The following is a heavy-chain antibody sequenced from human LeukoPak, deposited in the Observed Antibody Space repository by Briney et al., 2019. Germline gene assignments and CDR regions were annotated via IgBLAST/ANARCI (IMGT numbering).Heavy chain of an antibody. CDR3: ARDPALIAAAGTLSDV. V-gene: IGHV3-23*01. CDR2: ISGSGGST. CDR1: GFTFSSYA. J-gene: IGHJ4*02. Sequence: PGGSLRLSCAASGFTFSSYAMSWVRQAPGKGLEWVSAISGSGGSTYYADSVKGRFTISRDNSKNTLYLQMNSLRAEDTAVYYCARDPALIAAAGTLSDVRGQGTLVTVSS. D-gene: IGHD6-13*01.